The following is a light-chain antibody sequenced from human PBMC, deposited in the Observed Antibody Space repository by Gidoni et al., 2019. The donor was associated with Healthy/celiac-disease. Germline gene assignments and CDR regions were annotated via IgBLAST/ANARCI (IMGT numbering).Light chain of an antibody. V-gene: IGLV2-14*01. Sequence: QSAMTQPASVSVSPGQSITISCTGTSSDVGGYNYVSWYQQHPGKAPKLMIYEVSNRPSGVSHRFSGSKSVNTASLTISGLQAEDEADYYFRSYTISITLGRVFGTGTKVTVL. CDR2: EVS. J-gene: IGLJ1*01. CDR3: RSYTISITLGRV. CDR1: SSDVGGYNY.